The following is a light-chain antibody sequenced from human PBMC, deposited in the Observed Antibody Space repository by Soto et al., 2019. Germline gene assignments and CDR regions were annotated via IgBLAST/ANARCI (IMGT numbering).Light chain of an antibody. CDR3: SSYSTSGTLVV. V-gene: IGLV2-14*01. Sequence: QSVLTQPASVSGSPGQTIIMSCTGTSSDIGGSNSVSWYQQHPDKAPKLILFDVSHRPSKIPDRFSGSESGNTASLTISGLQADDEADYYCSSYSTSGTLVVFGGGTKLTVL. CDR1: SSDIGGSNS. CDR2: DVS. J-gene: IGLJ3*02.